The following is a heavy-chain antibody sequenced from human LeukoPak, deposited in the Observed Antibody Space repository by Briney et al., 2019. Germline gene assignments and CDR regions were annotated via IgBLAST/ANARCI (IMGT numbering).Heavy chain of an antibody. CDR3: ASSLVRGVKAFTGLDY. D-gene: IGHD3-10*01. CDR2: ISAYNGNT. Sequence: ASVKVPCKASGYTFTSYGISWVRQAPGQGLEWMGWISAYNGNTNYAQKLQGRVTMTTDTSTSTAYMELRSLRSDDTAVYYCASSLVRGVKAFTGLDYWGQGTLVTVSS. V-gene: IGHV1-18*01. J-gene: IGHJ4*02. CDR1: GYTFTSYG.